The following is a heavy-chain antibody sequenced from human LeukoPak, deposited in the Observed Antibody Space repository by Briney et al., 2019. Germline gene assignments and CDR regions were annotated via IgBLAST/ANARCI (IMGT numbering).Heavy chain of an antibody. J-gene: IGHJ4*02. Sequence: GGSLRLPCEAAGFTASSYTMNRVRQAPGKGLEWVSLISRTTGSIYYADPVRGRFTISRDSAKNSVYLQMNSLRAEDTAIYYCARESILGTTTDYFDYWGQGTRVIVSS. V-gene: IGHV3-48*04. D-gene: IGHD1-26*01. CDR1: GFTASSYT. CDR2: ISRTTGSI. CDR3: ARESILGTTTDYFDY.